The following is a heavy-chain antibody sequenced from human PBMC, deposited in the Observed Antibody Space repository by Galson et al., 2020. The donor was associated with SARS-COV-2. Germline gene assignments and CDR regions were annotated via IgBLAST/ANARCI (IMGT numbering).Heavy chain of an antibody. J-gene: IGHJ4*02. CDR1: GFTFGNYG. CDR3: AKDKTYFYDNTDEPNYFGS. D-gene: IGHD3-9*01. CDR2: ISYEGNNR. V-gene: IGHV3-30*18. Sequence: GESLKISCAGSGFTFGNYGMHWVRQAPGKGLEWVALISYEGNNRFYADSVKGRFTISRDNSKNTLSLQMNSLRPEDTAVDYCAKDKTYFYDNTDEPNYFGSWGQGTLVTVSS.